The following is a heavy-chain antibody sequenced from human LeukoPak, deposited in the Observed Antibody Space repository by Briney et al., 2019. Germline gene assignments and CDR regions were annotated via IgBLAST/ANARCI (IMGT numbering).Heavy chain of an antibody. J-gene: IGHJ4*02. V-gene: IGHV1-24*01. CDR2: FDPEVGDK. CDR3: ATDSDPWGPAAGTIDY. Sequence: ASVKVSCKISGHALSDLSIHWVRQAPGRGPERMGGFDPEVGDKMHAQKFQGRVTMTEDTSTDTAYMELNSLRSEDTAVYYCATDSDPWGPAAGTIDYWGQGTLVTVSS. D-gene: IGHD6-13*01. CDR1: GHALSDLS.